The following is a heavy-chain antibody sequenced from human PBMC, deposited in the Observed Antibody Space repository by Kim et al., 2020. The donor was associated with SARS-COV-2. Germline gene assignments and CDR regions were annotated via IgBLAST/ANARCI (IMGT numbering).Heavy chain of an antibody. CDR2: SNK. D-gene: IGHD3-10*01. J-gene: IGHJ4*02. Sequence: SNKYYAEAVKGRFTISRDNSKNTLYLQMNSLRAEDTAVYYCARVYGGVDYWGQGTLVTVSS. CDR3: ARVYGGVDY. V-gene: IGHV3-30*01.